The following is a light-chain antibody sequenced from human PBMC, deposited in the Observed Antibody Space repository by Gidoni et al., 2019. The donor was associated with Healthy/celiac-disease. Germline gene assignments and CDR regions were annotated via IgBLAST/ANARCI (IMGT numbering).Light chain of an antibody. CDR2: AAS. J-gene: IGKJ4*01. Sequence: AIRMTQSPSSFSASTGDRVTITCRASQGISSYLAWYQQKPGKAPKLLIYAASTLQSGVPSRFSGSGSGTDFTLTISCLQSEDFATYYCQQYYSYPQTFGGXTKVEIK. CDR3: QQYYSYPQT. V-gene: IGKV1-8*01. CDR1: QGISSY.